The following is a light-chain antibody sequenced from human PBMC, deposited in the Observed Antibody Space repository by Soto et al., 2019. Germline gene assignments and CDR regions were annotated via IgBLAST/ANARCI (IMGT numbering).Light chain of an antibody. V-gene: IGLV2-14*01. J-gene: IGLJ3*02. Sequence: QSALTQPASVSGSPGQSITISFTGTGSDVGGYNYVSWYQQHPGKAPKLMIYEVSNRPSGVSNRFSGSKSGNTASLTISGLQAEDEADYYCSSYTSSSTWVFGGGTKVTVL. CDR3: SSYTSSSTWV. CDR2: EVS. CDR1: GSDVGGYNY.